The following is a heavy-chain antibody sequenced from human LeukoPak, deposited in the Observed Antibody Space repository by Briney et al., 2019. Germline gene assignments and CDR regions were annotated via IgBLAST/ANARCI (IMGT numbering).Heavy chain of an antibody. D-gene: IGHD3-22*01. J-gene: IGHJ4*02. CDR3: AKDQSRGYSCFDY. CDR2: ISNNGGYT. V-gene: IGHV3-23*01. CDR1: GFTFSSSA. Sequence: GGSLRLSCAASGFTFSSSAMSWVRQAPGKGLEWVSAISNNGGYTYYADSVQGRFTISRDNSKSTLCLQMNSLRAEDTAVYYCAKDQSRGYSCFDYWGQGTLVTVSS.